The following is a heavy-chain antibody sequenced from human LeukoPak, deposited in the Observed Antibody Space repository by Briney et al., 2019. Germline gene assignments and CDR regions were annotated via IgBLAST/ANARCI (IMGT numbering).Heavy chain of an antibody. CDR2: INSDGSST. CDR3: ARVRYYYDSSGYPHAFDI. Sequence: GGSLRLSCAASGFTFSSYWMHWVRQAPGKGLVWVSRINSDGSSTSYADSVKGRSTISRDNAKNTLYLQMNSLRAEDTAVYYCARVRYYYDSSGYPHAFDIWGQGTMVTVSS. J-gene: IGHJ3*02. D-gene: IGHD3-22*01. CDR1: GFTFSSYW. V-gene: IGHV3-74*01.